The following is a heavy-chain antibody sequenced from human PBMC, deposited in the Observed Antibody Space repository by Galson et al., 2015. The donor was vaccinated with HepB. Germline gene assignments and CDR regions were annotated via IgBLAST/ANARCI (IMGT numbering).Heavy chain of an antibody. CDR3: AKDIPFTGGGALIY. D-gene: IGHD3-16*01. CDR2: IKSKPSGGTT. CDR1: GFTFTNAW. Sequence: SLRLSCAASGFTFTNAWMTWVRQAPGKGLEWVGHIKSKPSGGTTDYGAPAEGRISISRDDSKNAVYLQMNNLKPEDTAMYYCAKDIPFTGGGALIYWGQGILVTVSP. J-gene: IGHJ4*02. V-gene: IGHV3-15*05.